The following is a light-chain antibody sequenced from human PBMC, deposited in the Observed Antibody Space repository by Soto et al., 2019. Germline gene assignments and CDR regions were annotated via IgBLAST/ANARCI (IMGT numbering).Light chain of an antibody. CDR3: QHYNSYSEA. CDR2: KAS. J-gene: IGKJ1*01. CDR1: QTISSL. Sequence: DIQMTQSPSTLSASVGARVTITCRASQTISSLLAWYQQKPGKAPKLLIYKASTLKSGVPSRFSGSGSGTEFTLTISSLQPDDFATYYCQHYNSYSEAFGQGTKV. V-gene: IGKV1-5*03.